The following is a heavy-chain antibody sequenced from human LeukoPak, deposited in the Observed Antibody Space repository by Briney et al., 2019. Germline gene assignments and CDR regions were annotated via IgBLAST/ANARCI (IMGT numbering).Heavy chain of an antibody. Sequence: SETLSLICTVSTGSINSYYWGWVRQPAGRGLEWIGRIYTTGRADYDPSLQSRVAMSIDTSQRQFSLNLKSVTAADTATYFCARHGYTASHFVLDYWSQGTPVTASS. D-gene: IGHD5-18*01. V-gene: IGHV4-4*07. CDR2: IYTTGRA. CDR1: TGSINSYY. J-gene: IGHJ4*02. CDR3: ARHGYTASHFVLDY.